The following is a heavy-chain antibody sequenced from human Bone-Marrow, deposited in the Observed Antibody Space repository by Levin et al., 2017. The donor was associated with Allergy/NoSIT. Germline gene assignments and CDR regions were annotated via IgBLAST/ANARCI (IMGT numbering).Heavy chain of an antibody. Sequence: KSGESLKISCKSSGYNFTNYWIAWVRQMPGKGLEWMGIIYPGDSDTRYSPSFQGQVTISADKSISTAYLQWSSLKASDTAMYYCARRSYFDWSSLPSFDYWGQGSLVTVSS. CDR2: IYPGDSDT. D-gene: IGHD3-9*01. V-gene: IGHV5-51*01. CDR1: GYNFTNYW. CDR3: ARRSYFDWSSLPSFDY. J-gene: IGHJ4*02.